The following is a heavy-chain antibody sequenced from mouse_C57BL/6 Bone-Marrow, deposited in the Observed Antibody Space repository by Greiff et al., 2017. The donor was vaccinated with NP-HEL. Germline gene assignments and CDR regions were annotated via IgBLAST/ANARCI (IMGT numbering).Heavy chain of an antibody. V-gene: IGHV5-16*01. J-gene: IGHJ1*03. D-gene: IGHD1-1*01. CDR3: AREGTTVVAHWYFDV. CDR1: GFTFSDYY. CDR2: INYDGSST. Sequence: EVQRVESEGGLVQPGSSMKLSCTASGFTFSDYYMAWVGQVPEKGLEWVANINYDGSSTYYLDSLKSRFIISRDNAKNILYLQMSSLKSEDTATYYCAREGTTVVAHWYFDVWGTGTTVTVSS.